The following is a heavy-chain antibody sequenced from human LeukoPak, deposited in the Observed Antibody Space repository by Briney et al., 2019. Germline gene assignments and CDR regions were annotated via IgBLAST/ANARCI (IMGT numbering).Heavy chain of an antibody. J-gene: IGHJ3*02. Sequence: SETLSLTCTVSGGSVNSYYWSWIRQPAGRGLEWIGRVQTSGSTKYNPSLKSRVTMSVDTSKNQFSLKLSSVTAADTAVYYCARDVGSSDAFDIWGQGTMVIVSS. V-gene: IGHV4-4*07. CDR3: ARDVGSSDAFDI. CDR2: VQTSGST. D-gene: IGHD3-10*01. CDR1: GGSVNSYY.